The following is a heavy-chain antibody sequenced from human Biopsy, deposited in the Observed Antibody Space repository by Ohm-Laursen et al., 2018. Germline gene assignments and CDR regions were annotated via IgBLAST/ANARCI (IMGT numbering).Heavy chain of an antibody. V-gene: IGHV3-23*01. CDR2: IRDSGDSA. CDR1: GFTFSSHA. D-gene: IGHD3-16*01. CDR3: QGGHLPPGQFYGVDA. Sequence: SLRLSCAASGFTFSSHAMAWVRQAPGKGLEWVSGIRDSGDSAYYADPVKGRFTISGDNSKNTLYLQMNGLRAEDTAVYFCQGGHLPPGQFYGVDAWGQGTTVTVPS. J-gene: IGHJ6*02.